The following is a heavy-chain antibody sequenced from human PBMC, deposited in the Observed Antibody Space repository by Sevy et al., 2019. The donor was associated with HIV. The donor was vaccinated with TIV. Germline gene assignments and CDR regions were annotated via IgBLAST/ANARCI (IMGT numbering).Heavy chain of an antibody. CDR2: ISASGSST. Sequence: GGSLRLSCAATDFTFNTYAMSWVRQAPGKGLEWVSAISASGSSTFYTDSVKGRFTISRDNSKNTLYLQMNSLRAEDTAVYYCAKDVVGGYYDSSGYSDHWGQGTLVTVSS. D-gene: IGHD3-22*01. J-gene: IGHJ4*02. CDR3: AKDVVGGYYDSSGYSDH. CDR1: DFTFNTYA. V-gene: IGHV3-23*01.